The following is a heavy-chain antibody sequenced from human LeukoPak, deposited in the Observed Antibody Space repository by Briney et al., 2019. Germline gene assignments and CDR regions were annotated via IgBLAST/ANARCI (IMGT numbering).Heavy chain of an antibody. V-gene: IGHV3-48*01. CDR3: ARDPYSGYDLQAFDY. Sequence: GGSLRLSCAASGFTFSSYSMNWVRQAPGKGLEWVSYISRSSSTIYYADSVKGRFTISRDNAKNSLYLQMNSLRAEDTAVYYCARDPYSGYDLQAFDYWGQGTLVTVCS. D-gene: IGHD5-12*01. CDR2: ISRSSSTI. CDR1: GFTFSSYS. J-gene: IGHJ4*02.